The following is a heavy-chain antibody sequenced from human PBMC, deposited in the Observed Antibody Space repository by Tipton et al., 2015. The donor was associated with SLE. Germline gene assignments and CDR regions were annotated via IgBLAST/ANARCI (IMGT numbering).Heavy chain of an antibody. Sequence: TLSLTCAVSNYSVSSGHYWGWIRQPPGKGLEWIGSIFHSGSNYYNPSFTSRAIISIDASNNQFSLRLSSVTATDTAVYYCARAGQWLPFLWGRGTLVTVSS. D-gene: IGHD6-19*01. J-gene: IGHJ2*01. CDR3: ARAGQWLPFL. V-gene: IGHV4-38-2*01. CDR2: IFHSGSN. CDR1: NYSVSSGHY.